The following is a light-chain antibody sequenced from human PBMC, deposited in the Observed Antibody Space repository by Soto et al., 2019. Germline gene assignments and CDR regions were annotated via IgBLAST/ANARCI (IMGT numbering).Light chain of an antibody. Sequence: EIVLTQSPGTLSLSPGEIATLSCRASQSVSSSTYLAWYQQKAGQAPRLLIYDASSRATGIPDRFSGSGSRTDFTLTISRLEPEDFAVYYCQQYGSSPITFGQGTRLEIK. J-gene: IGKJ5*01. V-gene: IGKV3-20*01. CDR1: QSVSSSTY. CDR2: DAS. CDR3: QQYGSSPIT.